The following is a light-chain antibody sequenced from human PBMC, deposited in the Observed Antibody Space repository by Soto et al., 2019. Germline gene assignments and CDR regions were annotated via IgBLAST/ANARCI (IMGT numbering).Light chain of an antibody. Sequence: IVMTHSPVSRSVAPVGIGSLGFRASQNISRSLAWYQQKPGQGPSLLIYGTSTRAGGVPARFSGGGSGTEFTLTITSLQSEDFAVYYCQQYNNWHPWTFGRGTKVDI. CDR1: QNISRS. V-gene: IGKV3-15*01. J-gene: IGKJ1*01. CDR3: QQYNNWHPWT. CDR2: GTS.